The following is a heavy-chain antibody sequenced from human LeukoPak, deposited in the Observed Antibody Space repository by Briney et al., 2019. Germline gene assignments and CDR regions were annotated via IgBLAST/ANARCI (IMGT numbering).Heavy chain of an antibody. J-gene: IGHJ4*02. CDR1: GFTFSSYE. D-gene: IGHD6-13*01. CDR2: ISSSGSTI. V-gene: IGHV3-48*03. Sequence: GGSLRLSCAASGFTFSSYEMNWVRQAPGKGLEWVSYISSSGSTIYYADSVKGRFTISRDNAKNSLYLQMNSLRAEDTAVYYCARAAGPNNYFDYWGQGTLVTVSS. CDR3: ARAAGPNNYFDY.